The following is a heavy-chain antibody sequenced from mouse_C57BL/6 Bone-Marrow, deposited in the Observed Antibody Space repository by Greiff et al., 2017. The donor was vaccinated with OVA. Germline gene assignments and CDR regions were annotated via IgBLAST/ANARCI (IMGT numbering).Heavy chain of an antibody. CDR2: ISDGGSYT. J-gene: IGHJ4*01. D-gene: IGHD1-1*01. Sequence: EVMLVESGGGLVKPGGSLKLSCAASGFTFSSYAMSWVRQTPEKRLEWVATISDGGSYTYYPDNVKGRFTISRDNAKNNLYLQMSHLKSEDTAMYYCARDFPLGYGSSSYAMDYWGQGTSVTVSS. V-gene: IGHV5-4*01. CDR3: ARDFPLGYGSSSYAMDY. CDR1: GFTFSSYA.